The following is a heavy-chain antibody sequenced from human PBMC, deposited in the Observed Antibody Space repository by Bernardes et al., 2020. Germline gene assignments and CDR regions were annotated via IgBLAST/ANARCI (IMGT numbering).Heavy chain of an antibody. CDR3: ARLEELAGYSSGWYGAFDI. Sequence: SETLSLTRTVSGGSISSSSYYWGWIRQPPGKGLEWIGSIYYSGSTYYNPSLKSRVTISVDTSKNQFSLKLSSVTAADTAVYYCARLEELAGYSSGWYGAFDIWGQGTMVTVSS. V-gene: IGHV4-39*01. CDR2: IYYSGST. J-gene: IGHJ3*02. D-gene: IGHD6-19*01. CDR1: GGSISSSSYY.